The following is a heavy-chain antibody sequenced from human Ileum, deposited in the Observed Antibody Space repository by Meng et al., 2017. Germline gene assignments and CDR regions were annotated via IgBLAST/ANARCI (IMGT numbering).Heavy chain of an antibody. V-gene: IGHV3-30*01. CDR1: GFSFSTST. D-gene: IGHD2-8*02. CDR2: ISDEGRNK. CDR3: ARDWCGTCWYFDL. Sequence: GESLKISCGASGFSFSTSTLHWVRQPPGKGLEWVTLISDEGRNKDYADSVKGRFTVSRDDSKNTVYLEMNNLRIEDTAVYYCARDWCGTCWYFDLWGRGTLVTVSS. J-gene: IGHJ2*01.